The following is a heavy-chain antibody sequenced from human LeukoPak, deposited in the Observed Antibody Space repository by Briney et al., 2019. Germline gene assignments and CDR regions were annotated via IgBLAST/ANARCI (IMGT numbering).Heavy chain of an antibody. V-gene: IGHV1-46*01. D-gene: IGHD6-13*01. Sequence: ASVKVSCKASGYTFISYYMHWVRQAPGQGLEWMGIINPSGGSTSYAQKFQGRVTMTRDTSTSTVYMELSSLRSEDTAVYYCARGAAAAGTAAGYFQHWGQGTLVTVSS. J-gene: IGHJ1*01. CDR2: INPSGGST. CDR1: GYTFISYY. CDR3: ARGAAAAGTAAGYFQH.